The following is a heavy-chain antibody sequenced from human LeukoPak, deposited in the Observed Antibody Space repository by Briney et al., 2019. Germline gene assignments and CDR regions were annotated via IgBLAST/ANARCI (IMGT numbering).Heavy chain of an antibody. V-gene: IGHV1-69*01. D-gene: IGHD6-19*01. J-gene: IGHJ1*01. Sequence: SVKVSCKASGGTFSSYAISWVRQAPGQGLEWMGGTIPIFGTANYAQKFQGRVTITADESTSTAYMELSSLRSEDTAVCYCASIAVAGGGYFQHWGQGTLVTVSS. CDR2: TIPIFGTA. CDR3: ASIAVAGGGYFQH. CDR1: GGTFSSYA.